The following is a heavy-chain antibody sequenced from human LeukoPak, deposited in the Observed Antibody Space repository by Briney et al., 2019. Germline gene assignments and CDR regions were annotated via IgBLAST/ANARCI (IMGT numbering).Heavy chain of an antibody. CDR3: ARSPRIGELLDY. D-gene: IGHD3-10*01. V-gene: IGHV3-11*06. Sequence: PGGSLRLSCAASGFTFSDYYMSWIRQAPGKGLEWVSYISTSSSYTNYADSVKGRFTISRGNTKNSLYLQMNSLRAEDTAVYYCARSPRIGELLDYWGQGTLVTVSS. CDR1: GFTFSDYY. J-gene: IGHJ4*02. CDR2: ISTSSSYT.